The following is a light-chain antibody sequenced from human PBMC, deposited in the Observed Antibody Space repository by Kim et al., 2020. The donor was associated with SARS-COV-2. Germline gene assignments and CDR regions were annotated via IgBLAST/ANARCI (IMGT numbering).Light chain of an antibody. J-gene: IGKJ2*01. Sequence: PGQRVTLPCSASQSVIGSFLAWYQQKPGQAPRLLIHGASNRATGTPDRVSGSGSGTDFTLTISRLEPEDFAVYYCQHYDTSPPSYTFGQGTKLEI. CDR3: QHYDTSPPSYT. CDR2: GAS. V-gene: IGKV3-20*01. CDR1: QSVIGSF.